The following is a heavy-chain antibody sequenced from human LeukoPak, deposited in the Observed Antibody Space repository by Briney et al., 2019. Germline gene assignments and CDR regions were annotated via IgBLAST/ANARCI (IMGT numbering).Heavy chain of an antibody. J-gene: IGHJ4*02. V-gene: IGHV3-30*18. D-gene: IGHD3-10*01. Sequence: PGGSLRLSCAASGFTFSSYGMHWVRQAPGKGPEWVAVISYDGSNKYYADSVKGRITISRDNSKNTLYLQMHSLRAEDTAVYYCAKEALYYYGSGSPFDYWGQGTLVTVSS. CDR2: ISYDGSNK. CDR3: AKEALYYYGSGSPFDY. CDR1: GFTFSSYG.